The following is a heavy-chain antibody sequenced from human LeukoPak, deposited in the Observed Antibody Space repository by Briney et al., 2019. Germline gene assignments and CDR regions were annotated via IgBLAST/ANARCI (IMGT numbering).Heavy chain of an antibody. D-gene: IGHD6-6*01. CDR1: GGTFSSYA. Sequence: SVKVSCKASGGTFSSYAISWVRQAPGQGLEWMGRIIPILGIANYAQKFQGRVTITADKSTSTAYMELSSLRSEDTAVYYCAREYSSSSVGYWGQGTLVTVSS. CDR2: IIPILGIA. CDR3: AREYSSSSVGY. J-gene: IGHJ4*02. V-gene: IGHV1-69*04.